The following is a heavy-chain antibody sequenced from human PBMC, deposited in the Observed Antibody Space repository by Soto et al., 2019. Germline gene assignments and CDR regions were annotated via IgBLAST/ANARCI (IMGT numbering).Heavy chain of an antibody. V-gene: IGHV4-30-4*01. Sequence: QVQLQESGPGLVKPSQTLSLTCTVSGGSINSGDYYWSRIRQPPGKGLEWIGYIYYSGSTYYNPSLKSLVSISADTSKYQFSLKLSSVTAADTAVYYCARAKGLVTVTTSWFDPWGQGTLVTVSS. CDR1: GGSINSGDYY. D-gene: IGHD4-17*01. J-gene: IGHJ5*02. CDR3: ARAKGLVTVTTSWFDP. CDR2: IYYSGST.